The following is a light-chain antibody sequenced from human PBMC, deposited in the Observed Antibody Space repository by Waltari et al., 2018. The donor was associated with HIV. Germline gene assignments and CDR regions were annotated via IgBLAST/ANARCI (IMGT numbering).Light chain of an antibody. CDR1: SSAVRASDY. CDR3: SSYSASGTLVL. Sequence: QSALTQPASVSGSPGQSISISCSGTSSAVRASDYVSWYHQHPGESPTHILSEVKKRPSGISNRFSGSKSGNTASLTISGLQVEDEAHYYCSSYSASGTLVLFGGGTRLTVL. V-gene: IGLV2-14*01. CDR2: EVK. J-gene: IGLJ2*01.